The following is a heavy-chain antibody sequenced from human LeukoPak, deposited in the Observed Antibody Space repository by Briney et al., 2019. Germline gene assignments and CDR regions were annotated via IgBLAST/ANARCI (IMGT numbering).Heavy chain of an antibody. CDR3: ARDPLIPNSSGWLNWFDP. J-gene: IGHJ5*02. V-gene: IGHV1-2*02. CDR2: INPNSGGT. CDR1: GYTFTGDY. Sequence: ASVKVSCTASGYTFTGDYRHWVRQAPGQGLEWMGWINPNSGGTNYAQKFQVRVAMTRDTSISTDYMEMSRLRSDDTAVHYCARDPLIPNSSGWLNWFDPWGQGNLVTVSS. D-gene: IGHD6-19*01.